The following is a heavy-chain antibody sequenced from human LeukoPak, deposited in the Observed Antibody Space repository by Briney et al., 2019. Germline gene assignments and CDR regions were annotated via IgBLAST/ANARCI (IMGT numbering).Heavy chain of an antibody. J-gene: IGHJ6*02. CDR3: AKATSLVVPAADHYYGLDV. V-gene: IGHV1-2*02. Sequence: ASVKVSCKASGYTFTDYYMHWVRQAPGQGLEWMGWINPNSGATNYAQKFQGRVTMTRDTSISTAYMELSRLRSDDTAVYYCAKATSLVVPAADHYYGLDVWGQGTTVTVSS. D-gene: IGHD2-2*01. CDR2: INPNSGAT. CDR1: GYTFTDYY.